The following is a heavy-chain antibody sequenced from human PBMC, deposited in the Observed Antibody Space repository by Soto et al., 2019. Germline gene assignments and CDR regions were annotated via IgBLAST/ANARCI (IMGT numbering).Heavy chain of an antibody. J-gene: IGHJ5*02. CDR3: ARFPQALCSSTSCYRPPYNWFDP. CDR1: GYTFTSYY. Sequence: ASVKVSCKASGYTFTSYYMHWVGQAPGQGLEWMGIINPSGGSTSYAQKFQGRVTMTRDTSTSTVYMELSSLRSEDTAVYYCARFPQALCSSTSCYRPPYNWFDPWGQGTLVTVSS. V-gene: IGHV1-46*01. CDR2: INPSGGST. D-gene: IGHD2-2*02.